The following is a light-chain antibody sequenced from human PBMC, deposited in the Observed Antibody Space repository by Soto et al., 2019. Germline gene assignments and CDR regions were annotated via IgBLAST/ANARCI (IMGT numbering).Light chain of an antibody. V-gene: IGKV2-28*01. CDR1: QSLLHSNGYNY. Sequence: DIVMTQSPLSLPVTPGEPASISCRSSQSLLHSNGYNYLDWYLQKPGQSPQLLSYLGSNRASGVPDRLSGSGSGTAFTLKISSEEAEDVGVYYCMQALQSPVFGQGTRLEIK. J-gene: IGKJ5*01. CDR3: MQALQSPV. CDR2: LGS.